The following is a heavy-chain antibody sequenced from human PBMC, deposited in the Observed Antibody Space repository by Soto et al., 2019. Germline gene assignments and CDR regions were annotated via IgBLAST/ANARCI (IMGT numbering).Heavy chain of an antibody. J-gene: IGHJ4*02. Sequence: EVQLVESGGGLVQPGESLRLSCAASGFIFRNYLMSWVRQAPGRGLEWVANIKGDGSERYYVDSVNGRFTISRDDAKNSLYLEMTRPGADDTAIYYCAREKRANGYFDYWGQGTRVTVSS. CDR2: IKGDGSER. CDR1: GFIFRNYL. D-gene: IGHD6-25*01. V-gene: IGHV3-7*01. CDR3: AREKRANGYFDY.